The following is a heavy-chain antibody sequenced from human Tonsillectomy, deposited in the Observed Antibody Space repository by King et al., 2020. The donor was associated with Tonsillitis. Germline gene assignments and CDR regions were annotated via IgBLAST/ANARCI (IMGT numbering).Heavy chain of an antibody. CDR2: ISSNSYI. J-gene: IGHJ6*02. Sequence: VQMVESGGGLVKPGGSLRLSCAASGFTFSNYSMNWVRQAPGKGLEWVSSISSNSYIYYADSVKGRFTISRDNAKNSLYLQMNSLRAEDTAVYYCARGSSGMDVCGQGTTVTVSS. CDR1: GFTFSNYS. V-gene: IGHV3-21*01. CDR3: ARGSSGMDV. D-gene: IGHD3-10*01.